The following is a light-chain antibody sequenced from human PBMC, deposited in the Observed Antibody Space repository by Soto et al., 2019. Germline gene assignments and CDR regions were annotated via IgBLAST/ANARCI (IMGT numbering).Light chain of an antibody. V-gene: IGKV3-15*01. CDR3: QQYNNWPRP. CDR2: NAS. CDR1: QNVTSR. J-gene: IGKJ3*01. Sequence: IVMTQSPATLSVSPGERATLSCRASQNVTSRLAWYQQKPGQAPRLLIYNASTRATGIPASFTGSGSGTEFTLTISSLQSEDFAVYYCQQYNNWPRPFGPGTKVDIK.